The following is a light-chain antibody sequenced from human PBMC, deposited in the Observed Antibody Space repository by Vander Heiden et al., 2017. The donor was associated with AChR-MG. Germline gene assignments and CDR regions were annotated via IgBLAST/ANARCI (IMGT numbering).Light chain of an antibody. CDR3: RQDNSYPYS. J-gene: IGKJ2*03. Sequence: IQLTQSPSTLSASVGDRVTITCRASQNISNWLAWYQQKPGKAPKLLIYNSSSLQTGVPSRFSGSGSGTEFTLTISSLQADDSATYYCRQDNSYPYSFGQGTNLEIK. V-gene: IGKV1-5*03. CDR2: NSS. CDR1: QNISNW.